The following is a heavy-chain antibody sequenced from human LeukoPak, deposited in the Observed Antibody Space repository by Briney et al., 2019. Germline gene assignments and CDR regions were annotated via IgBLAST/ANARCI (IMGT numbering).Heavy chain of an antibody. J-gene: IGHJ4*02. CDR3: ARVSGTFGEMY. V-gene: IGHV3-21*01. D-gene: IGHD3-10*01. CDR1: GFTFSSYS. Sequence: GGSLRLSCAASGFTFSSYSMNWVRQAPGKGLEWVSSISTSSSYIYYADSVKGRFTISRDNAKNSLYLQMNSLRAEDTAVYYCARVSGTFGEMYWGQGTLVTVSS. CDR2: ISTSSSYI.